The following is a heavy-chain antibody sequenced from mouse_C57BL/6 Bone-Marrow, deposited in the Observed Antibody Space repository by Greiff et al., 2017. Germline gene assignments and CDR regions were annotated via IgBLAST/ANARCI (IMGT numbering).Heavy chain of an antibody. J-gene: IGHJ4*01. V-gene: IGHV1-55*01. CDR1: GYTFTSYW. CDR2: IYPGSGST. D-gene: IGHD1-1*01. CDR3: AREGFYYGSSYAMDY. Sequence: QVQLQQPGAELVKPGASVKMSCKASGYTFTSYWITWVKQRPGQGLEWIGDIYPGSGSTNYNENFKSKATLTVDTSSSTAYMQLSSLTSEDSAVYYCAREGFYYGSSYAMDYWGQGTSVTVSS.